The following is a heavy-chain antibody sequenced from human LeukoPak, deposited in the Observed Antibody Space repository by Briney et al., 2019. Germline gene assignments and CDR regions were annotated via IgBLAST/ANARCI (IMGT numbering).Heavy chain of an antibody. CDR1: GFTFSDYD. Sequence: GRSLRLSCAASGFTFSDYDMSWIRQTPGKGLEWVSYISSSAGTIYYADSVKGRFTISRDNAKNSLYLQMNSLRVEDTAVYYCARENYYGSGSSPGEFDYWGQGTLVTVSS. CDR3: ARENYYGSGSSPGEFDY. V-gene: IGHV3-11*01. CDR2: ISSSAGTI. J-gene: IGHJ4*02. D-gene: IGHD3-10*01.